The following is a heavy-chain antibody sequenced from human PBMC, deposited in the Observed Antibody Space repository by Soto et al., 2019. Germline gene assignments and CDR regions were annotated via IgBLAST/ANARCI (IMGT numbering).Heavy chain of an antibody. V-gene: IGHV3-48*01. CDR1: GLTFSSYR. CDR2: INFTSDVI. D-gene: IGHD2-15*01. CDR3: VRVAGGSFV. Sequence: DVQLVESGGGLVQPGGSLRLSCSASGLTFSSYRMNWVRQAPGKGLEWLSYINFTSDVIYYADSVKGRFTISRDNAENSLFLQMSSLRAEDTGVYYCVRVAGGSFVWGQGTLVTVSS. J-gene: IGHJ4*02.